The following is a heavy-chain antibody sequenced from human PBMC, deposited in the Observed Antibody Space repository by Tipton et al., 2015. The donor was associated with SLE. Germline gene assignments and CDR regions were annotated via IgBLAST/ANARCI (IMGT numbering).Heavy chain of an antibody. CDR3: AKESTVAGTGAFDR. CDR2: DYSSGGS. Sequence: GSLRLSCAASGFTFGTYGLGWVRQAPGKGLEWFSFDYSSGGSSYTDSVKGRFTISRDVSSNTLYLQMTSLRADDTAIYYCAKESTVAGTGAFDRGRQGTMVTSS. CDR1: GFTFGTYG. J-gene: IGHJ3*01. V-gene: IGHV3-23*03. D-gene: IGHD6-19*01.